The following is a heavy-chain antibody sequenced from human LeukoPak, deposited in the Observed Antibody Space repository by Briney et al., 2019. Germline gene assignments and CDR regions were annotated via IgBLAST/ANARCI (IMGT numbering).Heavy chain of an antibody. V-gene: IGHV4-39*01. D-gene: IGHD1-7*01. CDR1: GGSISSSSYC. CDR3: ARTKEYNWNYRYYFDF. Sequence: SETLSLTCTVSGGSISSSSYCWGWIRQPPGKGLEWIGTIYFSGGTYYNPSLKSRVTTSLDTSTSQFSLNLSSVTAADTAVYYCARTKEYNWNYRYYFDFWGQGTLVTVSS. CDR2: IYFSGGT. J-gene: IGHJ4*02.